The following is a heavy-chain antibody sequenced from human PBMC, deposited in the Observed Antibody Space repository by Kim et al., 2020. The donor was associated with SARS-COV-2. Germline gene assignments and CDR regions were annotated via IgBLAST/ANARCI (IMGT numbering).Heavy chain of an antibody. J-gene: IGHJ4*02. CDR3: TPNSYGDLSDH. V-gene: IGHV3-23*01. CDR1: DFAAFSLYA. D-gene: IGHD4-17*01. CDR2: ISDNGDME. Sequence: GGSLRLSCVASDFAAFSLYAITWVRQAPGKGLEWVSGISDNGDMEHHADSVKGQFSISRDNSKSTVYLQLSSLRAEDTAISSCTPNSYGDLSDHWGRGTRVTVSS.